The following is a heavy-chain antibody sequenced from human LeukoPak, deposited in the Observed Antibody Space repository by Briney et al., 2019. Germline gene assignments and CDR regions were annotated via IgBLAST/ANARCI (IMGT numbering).Heavy chain of an antibody. CDR3: ARDVDWNYSFYY. CDR1: GYTFTSYY. Sequence: ASVKVSCKASGYTFTSYYMHWVRQAPGQGLEWMGIITPSGGSTTYAQKFQGRVTMTRDTSTSTVYMELSSLRSEDTAVYYCARDVDWNYSFYYWGQGTLVTVSS. CDR2: ITPSGGST. V-gene: IGHV1-46*01. D-gene: IGHD1-7*01. J-gene: IGHJ4*02.